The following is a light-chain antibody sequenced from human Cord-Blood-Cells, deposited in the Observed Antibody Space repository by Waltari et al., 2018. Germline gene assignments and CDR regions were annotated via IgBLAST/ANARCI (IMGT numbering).Light chain of an antibody. J-gene: IGKJ4*01. V-gene: IGKV3-20*01. CDR1: QRVSSSY. Sequence: ESVLTQSPGTLSLFPGERATLPCRASQRVSSSYLAWYQQNPGQAPRLLIDGTSRRATGIPDRFSGSGSGTGFTITISRREPEDFAVYYWQQYGSSPPQLTFGGGTKVEIK. CDR3: QQYGSSPPQLT. CDR2: GTS.